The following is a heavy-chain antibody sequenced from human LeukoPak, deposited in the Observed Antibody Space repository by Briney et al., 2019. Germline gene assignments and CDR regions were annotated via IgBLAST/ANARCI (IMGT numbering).Heavy chain of an antibody. CDR1: GGTFSSYA. CDR2: IIPIFGTA. J-gene: IGHJ5*02. Sequence: GASVKVSCKASGGTFSSYAISWVRQAPGQGLEWMGGIIPIFGTANYAQKFQGRVTITADESTSTAYMELSSLRSEDTAVYYCAREGGFVLRFLEWFPAHWFDPWGQGTLVTVSS. CDR3: AREGGFVLRFLEWFPAHWFDP. D-gene: IGHD3-3*01. V-gene: IGHV1-69*13.